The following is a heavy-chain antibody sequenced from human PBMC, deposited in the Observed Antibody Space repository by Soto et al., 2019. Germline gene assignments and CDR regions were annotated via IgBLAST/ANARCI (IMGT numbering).Heavy chain of an antibody. Sequence: EVQLLESGGGLVRPGGSLRLSCAASGFTFYNYAMNWVRQAPGKGLEWVSTISGGGDGTYYADSVKGRFTSSRDNSTNTVYLQMNSLRAEDTAVYYCAKKGLGSLATYCTTGDCHYAFEVWGQGTLVTVSS. CDR3: AKKGLGSLATYCTTGDCHYAFEV. CDR1: GFTFYNYA. J-gene: IGHJ3*01. V-gene: IGHV3-23*01. D-gene: IGHD2-8*01. CDR2: ISGGGDGT.